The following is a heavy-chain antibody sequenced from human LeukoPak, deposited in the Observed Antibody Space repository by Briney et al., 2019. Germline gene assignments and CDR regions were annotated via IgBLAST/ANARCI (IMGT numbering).Heavy chain of an antibody. CDR3: ARDNDKVVDH. D-gene: IGHD1-1*01. Sequence: GASVKVSCKASGYTFTSYGISWVRQAPGQGLEWMGWITAYNGNRLYAQRFQGRITLTTDTSTSTSYMELRSLEYDDTAIYYCARDNDKVVDHWDQGTLVTVSS. CDR2: ITAYNGNR. J-gene: IGHJ4*01. CDR1: GYTFTSYG. V-gene: IGHV1-18*01.